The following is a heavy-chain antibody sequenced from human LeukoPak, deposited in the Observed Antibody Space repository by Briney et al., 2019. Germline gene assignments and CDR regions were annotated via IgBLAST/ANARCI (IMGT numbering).Heavy chain of an antibody. CDR3: AKDRTPDGFYSIDY. V-gene: IGHV3-23*01. J-gene: IGHJ4*02. Sequence: GGSLRLSCTGSGFTFGIYAMNWVRQAPGKGLEWVSVITGNSGLIDYADSVKGRFTISRDNDKNTLYLQMTTLRAEDTAIYFCAKDRTPDGFYSIDYWGQGVLVTVSS. CDR1: GFTFGIYA. D-gene: IGHD2-15*01. CDR2: ITGNSGLI.